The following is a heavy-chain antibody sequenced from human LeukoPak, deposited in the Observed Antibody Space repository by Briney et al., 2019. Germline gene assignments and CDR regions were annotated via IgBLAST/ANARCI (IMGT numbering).Heavy chain of an antibody. V-gene: IGHV4-31*03. CDR1: GGSISSGGYY. CDR3: ARDPGSNWFDP. J-gene: IGHJ5*02. D-gene: IGHD6-25*01. Sequence: SETLSLTCTVSGGSISSGGYYWSWVRQHPGKGLEWIGYIYYSGSTYYNPSLKSRVTTSVDTSKNQFSLKLSSVTAADTAVYYCARDPGSNWFDPWGQGTLVTVSS. CDR2: IYYSGST.